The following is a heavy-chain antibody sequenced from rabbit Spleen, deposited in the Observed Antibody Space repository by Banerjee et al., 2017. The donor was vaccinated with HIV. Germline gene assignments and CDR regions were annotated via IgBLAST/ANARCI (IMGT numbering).Heavy chain of an antibody. CDR3: ARDLTSVIGWNFNL. CDR1: GFTLSSYY. D-gene: IGHD1-1*01. J-gene: IGHJ4*01. Sequence: HLKESGGGLVQPGGSLKLSCKASGFTLSSYYMNWVRQAPGKGLEWIGYIDPVFGITYYASWVNGRFSISRENAQNTVFLQMTSLTAADTATYFCARDLTSVIGWNFNLWGPGTLVTVS. CDR2: IDPVFGIT. V-gene: IGHV1S7*01.